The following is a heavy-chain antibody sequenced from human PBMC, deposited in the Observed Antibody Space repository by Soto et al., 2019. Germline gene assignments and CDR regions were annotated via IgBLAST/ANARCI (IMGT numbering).Heavy chain of an antibody. V-gene: IGHV4-34*01. Sequence: LSLTCAVYGGSFSGYYWSWIRQPPGKGLEWIGEINHSGSTNYNPSLKSRVTISVDTSKXXXXLXXXSXTXXXTXVXYCASDGSGYLYDAFDIWGQGTMVTVSS. CDR2: INHSGST. CDR1: GGSFSGYY. CDR3: ASDGSGYLYDAFDI. J-gene: IGHJ3*02. D-gene: IGHD3-22*01.